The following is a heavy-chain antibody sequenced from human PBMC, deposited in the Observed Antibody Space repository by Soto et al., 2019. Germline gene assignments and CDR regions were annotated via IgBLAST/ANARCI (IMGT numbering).Heavy chain of an antibody. V-gene: IGHV1-69*01. CDR2: IIPVFGLV. Sequence: QVHLLLPSGAEVKKPGSSVKVSCKASGGTPSNSAISWVRQAPGQGLEWMGGIIPVFGLVKYAQNFQGRVPIAGDESTNTAYMELSSLRPEDTAVYYCAGGRIVVVGSRAYYGMDVWGQGTTVTVSS. D-gene: IGHD3-22*01. CDR1: GGTPSNSA. CDR3: AGGRIVVVGSRAYYGMDV. J-gene: IGHJ6*02.